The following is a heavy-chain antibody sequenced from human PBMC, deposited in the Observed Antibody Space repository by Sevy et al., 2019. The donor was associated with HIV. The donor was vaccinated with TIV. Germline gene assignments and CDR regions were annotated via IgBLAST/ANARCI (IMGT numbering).Heavy chain of an antibody. CDR2: IKEDGSEK. D-gene: IGHD2-8*02. Sequence: GGSLRLSCAASEFTFSSYWMRWVRQAPGKGLEWVANIKEDGSEKYYVDSVKGRFTISRDNAKNSLYLQMNSLRAEDAAVYYCARSGGGYDYGLDVWGQGTTVTVSS. J-gene: IGHJ6*02. V-gene: IGHV3-7*01. CDR1: EFTFSSYW. CDR3: ARSGGGYDYGLDV.